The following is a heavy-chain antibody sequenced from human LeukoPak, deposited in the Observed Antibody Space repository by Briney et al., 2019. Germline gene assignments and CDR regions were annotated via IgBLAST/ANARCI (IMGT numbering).Heavy chain of an antibody. D-gene: IGHD2-2*01. Sequence: PGGPLRLSCAASGFTFSSYGMHWVRQAPGKGLEWVAVISYDGSNKYYADSVKGRFTISRDNSKNTLYLQMNSLRAEDTAVYYCAKDRYCSSTSCYSHYYYYGMDVWGQGTTVTVSS. CDR3: AKDRYCSSTSCYSHYYYYGMDV. J-gene: IGHJ6*02. V-gene: IGHV3-30*18. CDR1: GFTFSSYG. CDR2: ISYDGSNK.